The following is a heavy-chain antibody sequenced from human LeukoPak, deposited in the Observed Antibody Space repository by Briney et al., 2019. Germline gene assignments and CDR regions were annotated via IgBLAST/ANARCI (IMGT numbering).Heavy chain of an antibody. CDR2: ISSSGGST. CDR1: GFTFSSYA. V-gene: IGHV3-64D*09. D-gene: IGHD6-19*01. Sequence: SWGSLRLSCSASGFTFSSYAMHWVRQAPGKGLEYVSAISSSGGSTYDADSVKGRFTISRDNSNNTLYLQMSSLRAEDTAVYYCVKDSAPYSNGWGFDYWGQGTLVTVSS. J-gene: IGHJ4*02. CDR3: VKDSAPYSNGWGFDY.